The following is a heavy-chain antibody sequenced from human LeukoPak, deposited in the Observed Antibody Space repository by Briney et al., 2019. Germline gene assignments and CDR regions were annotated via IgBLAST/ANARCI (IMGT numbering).Heavy chain of an antibody. V-gene: IGHV3-48*03. CDR3: AKDRQGGAGSGRFDY. CDR1: GFTFSSYE. CDR2: ISSSGSTI. D-gene: IGHD3-10*01. Sequence: PGGSLRLSCAASGFTFSSYEMNWVRQAPGKGLEWVSYISSSGSTIYYADSVKGRFTISRDNAKNSLYLQMNSLRAEDTAVYYCAKDRQGGAGSGRFDYWGQGTLVTVSS. J-gene: IGHJ4*02.